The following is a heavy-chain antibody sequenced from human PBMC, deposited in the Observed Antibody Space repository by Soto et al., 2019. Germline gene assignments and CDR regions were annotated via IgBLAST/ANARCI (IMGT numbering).Heavy chain of an antibody. Sequence: PSETLSLTCTVSGGSINNGDYYWSWIRQPPEKGLEWIGYIYYSGSTYYNPSLKSRVTISVDTSKNQFSLKLSSVTAADTAVYYCARDRSSSSSVLDYWGQGTLVTVSS. CDR2: IYYSGST. D-gene: IGHD6-6*01. CDR1: GGSINNGDYY. V-gene: IGHV4-30-4*01. J-gene: IGHJ4*02. CDR3: ARDRSSSSSVLDY.